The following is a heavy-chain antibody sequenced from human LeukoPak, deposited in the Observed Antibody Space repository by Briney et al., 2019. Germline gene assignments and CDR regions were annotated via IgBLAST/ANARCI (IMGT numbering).Heavy chain of an antibody. J-gene: IGHJ4*02. Sequence: ASVKVSCKASGYTFTGYYMHWVRPAPGQGLEWMGWINPNSGGTNYAQKFQGRVTMTRDTSISTAYMELSRLRSDDTAVYYCARVHRGAWYYGSGSYYSNYFDYWGQGTLVTVSS. CDR2: INPNSGGT. CDR3: ARVHRGAWYYGSGSYYSNYFDY. CDR1: GYTFTGYY. V-gene: IGHV1-2*02. D-gene: IGHD3-10*01.